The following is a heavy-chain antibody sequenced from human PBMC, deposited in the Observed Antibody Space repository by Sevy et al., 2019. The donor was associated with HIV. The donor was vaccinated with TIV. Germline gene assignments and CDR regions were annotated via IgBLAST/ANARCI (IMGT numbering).Heavy chain of an antibody. CDR1: GFTFSSYA. J-gene: IGHJ4*02. V-gene: IGHV3-30-3*01. D-gene: IGHD3-22*01. CDR2: ISYDGSNK. Sequence: GGSLRLSCAASGFTFSSYAMHWVRQAPGNGLEWVAVISYDGSNKYYADSVKGRFTISRDNSKNTLYLQMNSLRAEDTAVYYCARDPTTMIVEEHSHFDYWGQGTLVTVSS. CDR3: ARDPTTMIVEEHSHFDY.